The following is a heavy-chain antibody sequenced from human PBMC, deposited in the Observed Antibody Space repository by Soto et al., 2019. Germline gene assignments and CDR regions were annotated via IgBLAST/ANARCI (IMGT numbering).Heavy chain of an antibody. CDR1: GGSFSGYY. CDR2: INHSGST. V-gene: IGHV4-34*01. D-gene: IGHD3-9*01. CDR3: ARRRVLRYFDWPHTRLHFDY. Sequence: NLSLTCAVYGGSFSGYYWSWIRQPPGKGLEWIGEINHSGSTNYNPSLKSRVTISVDTSKNQFSLKLSSVTAADTAVYYCARRRVLRYFDWPHTRLHFDYWGQGTLVTVSS. J-gene: IGHJ4*02.